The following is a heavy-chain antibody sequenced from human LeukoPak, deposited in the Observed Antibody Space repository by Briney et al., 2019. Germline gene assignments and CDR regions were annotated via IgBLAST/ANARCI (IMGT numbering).Heavy chain of an antibody. CDR1: GFTFSSYA. CDR3: TRNSGWYGLS. CDR2: IDYDGGSG. Sequence: GGSLRLSCAASGFTFSSYAMSWVRQAPGKGLEWVSSIDYDGGSGHYADSVKGRFTISRDNSNNTLFLHLNSLRGEDTAVYYCTRNSGWYGLSWGQGTLVTVSS. J-gene: IGHJ1*01. V-gene: IGHV3-23*01. D-gene: IGHD6-19*01.